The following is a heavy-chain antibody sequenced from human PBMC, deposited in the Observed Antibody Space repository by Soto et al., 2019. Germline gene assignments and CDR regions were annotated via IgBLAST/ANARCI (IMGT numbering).Heavy chain of an antibody. V-gene: IGHV3-30*03. CDR1: GFTFNSYG. Sequence: QGQLVESGGGVVQPGRSLRLSCAASGFTFNSYGMHWVRQGPGNGLEWVAFISYDSTKTYYADSVKGRFTISRDNSNSALYVQMNSLTGEDTAVYYCARTRSAWSDFHYYSLDVWGQGTTVTVSS. CDR2: ISYDSTKT. CDR3: ARTRSAWSDFHYYSLDV. J-gene: IGHJ6*02. D-gene: IGHD1-26*01.